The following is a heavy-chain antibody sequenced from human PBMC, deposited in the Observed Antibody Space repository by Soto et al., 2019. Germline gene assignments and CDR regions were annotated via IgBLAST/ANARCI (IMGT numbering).Heavy chain of an antibody. J-gene: IGHJ4*02. CDR1: GGSFSGYY. CDR2: INHSGST. Sequence: SETLSLTCAVYGGSFSGYYWSWIRQPPGKGLEWIGEINHSGSTNYNPSLKSRVTISVDTSKNQFSLKLSSVTAADTAVYYCARDLMADYFDYWGQGTLVTVSS. D-gene: IGHD3-10*01. V-gene: IGHV4-34*01. CDR3: ARDLMADYFDY.